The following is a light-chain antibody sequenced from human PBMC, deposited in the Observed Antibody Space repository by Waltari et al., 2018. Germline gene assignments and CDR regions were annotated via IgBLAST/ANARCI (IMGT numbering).Light chain of an antibody. J-gene: IGKJ3*01. CDR3: QQRSNWLVT. CDR1: QNIHGF. Sequence: EIVLTQSPATLSLSPGERATLSCRASQNIHGFLTWYQQKPGQAPRHLIYDAANRASGIPARFSGSGSATDFHLTISSLEPEDFAVYYCQQRSNWLVTFGPGTKVDVK. V-gene: IGKV3-11*01. CDR2: DAA.